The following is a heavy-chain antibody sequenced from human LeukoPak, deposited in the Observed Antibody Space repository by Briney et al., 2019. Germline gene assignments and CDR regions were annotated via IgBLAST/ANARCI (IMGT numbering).Heavy chain of an antibody. Sequence: ASVKVSCKASGYTFSSYGISWVRQAPGQGLEWMGWISGDNGNTNYAQKLQGRVTMTTDTSTSTAYMDLRSLRSDDTAVYYCARVEIAAAAFDYWGQGTLVTVSS. CDR1: GYTFSSYG. CDR2: ISGDNGNT. J-gene: IGHJ4*02. D-gene: IGHD6-13*01. CDR3: ARVEIAAAAFDY. V-gene: IGHV1-18*01.